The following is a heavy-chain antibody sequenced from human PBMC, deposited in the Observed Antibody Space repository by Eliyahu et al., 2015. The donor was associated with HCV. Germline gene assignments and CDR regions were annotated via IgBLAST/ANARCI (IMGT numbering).Heavy chain of an antibody. Sequence: QVQLVQSGAEVKKPGASVXVSCKASGYSFXNYAXHWVRQAPGQRLEWMGWINAGTGNTRYSENFQGRVSITRDKSANTAYMELSSLRSEDTAVYFCARGGPYDFWSGYSPWYFDYWGQGTLVTVSS. J-gene: IGHJ4*02. CDR3: ARGGPYDFWSGYSPWYFDY. CDR1: GYSFXNYA. V-gene: IGHV1-3*01. CDR2: INAGTGNT. D-gene: IGHD3-3*01.